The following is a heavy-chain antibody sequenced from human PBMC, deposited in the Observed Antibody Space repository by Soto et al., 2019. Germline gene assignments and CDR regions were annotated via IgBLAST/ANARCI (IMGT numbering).Heavy chain of an antibody. D-gene: IGHD6-19*01. CDR2: IKQDGSEK. CDR1: GFTFSSYW. V-gene: IGHV3-7*05. J-gene: IGHJ6*02. CDR3: ARVGFGSGWRYYYYGMDV. Sequence: GGSLRLSCAASGFTFSSYWMSWVRQAPGKGLEWVANIKQDGSEKYYVDSVKGRFTISRDNAKNSLYLQMNSLRAEDTAVYYCARVGFGSGWRYYYYGMDVWGQGTTVTVSS.